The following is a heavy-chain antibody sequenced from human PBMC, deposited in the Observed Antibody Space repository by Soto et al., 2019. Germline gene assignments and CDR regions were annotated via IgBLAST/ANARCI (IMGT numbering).Heavy chain of an antibody. J-gene: IGHJ5*02. CDR1: GYTFTGYY. CDR3: ARGREDSSGYWLSHHFGP. CDR2: INPNSGGT. D-gene: IGHD3-22*01. Sequence: QVQLVQSGAEVKKPGASVKVSCKASGYTFTGYYMHWVRQAPGQGLEWMGWINPNSGGTNYAQKFQGRVTMTRDTSISTAYMELSRLRSDDTAVYYCARGREDSSGYWLSHHFGPWGQGTLVTVSS. V-gene: IGHV1-2*02.